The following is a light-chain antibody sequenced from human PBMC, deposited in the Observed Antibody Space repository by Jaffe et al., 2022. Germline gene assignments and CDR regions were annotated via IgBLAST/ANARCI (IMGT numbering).Light chain of an antibody. CDR3: ISYAGSNNWV. Sequence: QSALTQPPSASGSPGQSVTISCTGTRSDVGDYNYVSWYQQHPGKAPKLMIYEVSKRPSGVPDRFSGSKSGNTASLTVSGLQAEDEADYYCISYAGSNNWVFGGGTKLTVL. CDR1: RSDVGDYNY. CDR2: EVS. J-gene: IGLJ3*02. V-gene: IGLV2-8*01.